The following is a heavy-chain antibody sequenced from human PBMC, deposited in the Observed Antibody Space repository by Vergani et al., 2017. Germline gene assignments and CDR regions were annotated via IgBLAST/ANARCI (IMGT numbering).Heavy chain of an antibody. Sequence: QVQLQESGPGLVKPSETLSLTCTVSGDSVISTDYHWGWIRQPPGKGLEWIGSMDYSGSTSYNPSLESRISISFETPKTQFSLRLTSVTAADTAVYYCASKRGACRAAYSHSYDFWGPGTLVGVSS. CDR2: MDYSGST. V-gene: IGHV4-39*01. CDR3: ASKRGACRAAYSHSYDF. D-gene: IGHD2-15*01. J-gene: IGHJ4*02. CDR1: GDSVISTDYH.